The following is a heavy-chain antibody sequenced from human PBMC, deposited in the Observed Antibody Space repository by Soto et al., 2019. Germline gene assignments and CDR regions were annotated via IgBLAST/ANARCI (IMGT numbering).Heavy chain of an antibody. Sequence: QVQLVESGGGVVQPGRSLRLSCAASGFTFSSYGMHWVRQAPGKGLEWVALISFDGSNTYYADSVKGRFTISRDNSQNTLYLQMHSLRAEDKSLFYGGAGQFFSDYWGQGTLVTVSS. J-gene: IGHJ4*02. CDR2: ISFDGSNT. V-gene: IGHV3-30*03. CDR3: GAGQFFSDY. D-gene: IGHD6-19*01. CDR1: GFTFSSYG.